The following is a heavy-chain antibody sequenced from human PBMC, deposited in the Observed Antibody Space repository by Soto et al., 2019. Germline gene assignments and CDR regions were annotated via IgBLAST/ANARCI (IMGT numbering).Heavy chain of an antibody. J-gene: IGHJ5*02. CDR1: GYTFSKYA. D-gene: IGHD6-19*01. Sequence: EVQLLESGGGLVQPGGSLRLSCAASGYTFSKYAMIWVLQAPGQGLDWVAGVSRSGAATYYADSVKGRFTISRDNSKNTLSLQMNSLRAEDTALYYCAKGSGEVPTNWFDPWGQGTLVTVSS. V-gene: IGHV3-23*01. CDR2: VSRSGAAT. CDR3: AKGSGEVPTNWFDP.